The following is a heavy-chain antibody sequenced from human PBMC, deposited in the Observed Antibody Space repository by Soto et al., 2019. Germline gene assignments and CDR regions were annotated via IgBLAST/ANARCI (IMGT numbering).Heavy chain of an antibody. D-gene: IGHD5-12*01. CDR1: GGSISSYD. Sequence: SETLSLTCTVSGGSISSYDWSWIRQPPGKGLEWIGYIYYSGSTNYNPSLKSRVTISVDTSKNQFSLKLSSVTAADTAVYYCARVGYSGYDWWGGAFDIWGQGTMVTVSS. CDR3: ARVGYSGYDWWGGAFDI. J-gene: IGHJ3*02. V-gene: IGHV4-59*13. CDR2: IYYSGST.